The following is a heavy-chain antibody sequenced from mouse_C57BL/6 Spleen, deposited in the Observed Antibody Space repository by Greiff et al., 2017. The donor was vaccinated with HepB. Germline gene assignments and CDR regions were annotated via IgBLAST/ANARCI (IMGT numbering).Heavy chain of an antibody. CDR3: ARKEPYYYAMDY. J-gene: IGHJ4*01. CDR1: GYAFSSYW. V-gene: IGHV1-80*01. Sequence: QVQLKQSGAELVKPGASVKISCKASGYAFSSYWMNWVKQRPGKGLEWIGQIYPGDGDTNYNGKFKGKATLTADKSSSTAYMQLSSLTSEDSAVYFCARKEPYYYAMDYWGQGTSVTVSS. CDR2: IYPGDGDT.